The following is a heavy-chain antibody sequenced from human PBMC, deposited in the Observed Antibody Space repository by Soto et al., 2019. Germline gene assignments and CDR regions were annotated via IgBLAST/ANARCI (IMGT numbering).Heavy chain of an antibody. D-gene: IGHD1-20*01. J-gene: IGHJ6*02. Sequence: SGLTLVNPTETLTVTGTFSGCSLTSPGMCVSWIRQSPGKALEWLALIERDDDDKYYSTSLKTRLTISKDTRKNQVVLTMANMDPADTATYYCARSIRGPRRFNGMDVWGQGTTVTVS. CDR1: GCSLTSPGMC. CDR2: IERDDDDK. CDR3: ARSIRGPRRFNGMDV. V-gene: IGHV2-70*13.